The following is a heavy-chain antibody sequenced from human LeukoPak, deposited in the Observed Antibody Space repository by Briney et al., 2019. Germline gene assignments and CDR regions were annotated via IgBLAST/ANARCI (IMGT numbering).Heavy chain of an antibody. CDR1: GGSFSGFY. Sequence: PSETLSLTCAVYGGSFSGFYWSWLRQPPGQGLEWIGEINHSGSPYYNPSLKSRITMSVDTSENQFSLRLSSVTAADTAIYYCARGGIIGTTNNWFDPWGQSTLVTVSS. D-gene: IGHD1-20*01. CDR2: INHSGSP. V-gene: IGHV4-34*01. J-gene: IGHJ5*02. CDR3: ARGGIIGTTNNWFDP.